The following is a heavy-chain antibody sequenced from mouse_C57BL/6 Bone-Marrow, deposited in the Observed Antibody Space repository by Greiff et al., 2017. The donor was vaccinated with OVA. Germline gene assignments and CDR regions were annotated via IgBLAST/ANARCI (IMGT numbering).Heavy chain of an antibody. CDR2: INPSSGYT. CDR3: ATQGVSITTVVAPYAMDY. J-gene: IGHJ4*01. D-gene: IGHD1-1*01. Sequence: QVQLKESGAELAKPGASVKLSCKASGYTFTSYWMHWVKQRPGQGLEWIGYINPSSGYTKYNQKFKDKATLTADKSSSTAYMQLSSLTYEDSAVYYCATQGVSITTVVAPYAMDYWGQGTSVTVSS. CDR1: GYTFTSYW. V-gene: IGHV1-7*01.